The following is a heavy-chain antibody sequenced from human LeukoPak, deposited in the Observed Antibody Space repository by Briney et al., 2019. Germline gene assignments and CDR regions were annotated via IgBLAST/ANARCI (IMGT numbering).Heavy chain of an antibody. D-gene: IGHD7-27*01. J-gene: IGHJ4*02. CDR2: ITGAGHT. Sequence: PGGSLRLSCAASGFTFSFYGMNWVRQAPGKGLEWVSGITGAGHTYYADFVQGRFTIYRDNSKNTLYLQMNRLGAEDTAIYYCVQDWAWGAFGYWGQGTLVTVSS. CDR3: VQDWAWGAFGY. V-gene: IGHV3-23*01. CDR1: GFTFSFYG.